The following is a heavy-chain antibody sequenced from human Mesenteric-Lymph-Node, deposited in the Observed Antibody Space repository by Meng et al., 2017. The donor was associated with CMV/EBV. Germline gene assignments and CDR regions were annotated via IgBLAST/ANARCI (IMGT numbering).Heavy chain of an antibody. V-gene: IGHV1-8*01. CDR2: MHPNNGNT. Sequence: SVKVSCKTSGYTFTDHVIIWVRQATGQGLERMGWMHPNNGNTAYAQKFQGRVTLTRSSSISTAYMEVSSLTSEDTAVYYCARRGLWCSDTSCYMLYAMDVWGQGTTVTVSS. J-gene: IGHJ6*02. D-gene: IGHD2-2*02. CDR1: GYTFTDHV. CDR3: ARRGLWCSDTSCYMLYAMDV.